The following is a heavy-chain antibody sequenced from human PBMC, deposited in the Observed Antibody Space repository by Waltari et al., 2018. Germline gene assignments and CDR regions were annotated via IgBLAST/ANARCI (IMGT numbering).Heavy chain of an antibody. CDR1: GGSFSPHA. CDR3: ARGGLYGQQLLESAFEI. D-gene: IGHD6-13*01. Sequence: QVQLVQSGAELKKPGSSVKVSCKVSGGSFSPHAIPWVRQAPGQGLEWMGGIIPMFGTANYAQKIQDRVTINTDESMTTAYMHLSSLTSDDTAVYYCARGGLYGQQLLESAFEIWGQGTKVTVSS. J-gene: IGHJ3*02. V-gene: IGHV1-69*05. CDR2: IIPMFGTA.